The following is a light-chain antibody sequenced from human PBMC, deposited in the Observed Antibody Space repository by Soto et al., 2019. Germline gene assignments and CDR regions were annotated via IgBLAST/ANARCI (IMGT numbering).Light chain of an antibody. CDR2: RNN. CDR1: SSNIGSNY. CDR3: AAWDDSLSAHVI. Sequence: QSVLTQPPSASGTPGQRVTISCSGSSSNIGSNYVYWYQHLPGTAPKLLIYRNNQRPSGVPDRFSGSKSGTSASLAISGLRSEDEADYYCAAWDDSLSAHVIFGGGTQLTVL. V-gene: IGLV1-47*01. J-gene: IGLJ2*01.